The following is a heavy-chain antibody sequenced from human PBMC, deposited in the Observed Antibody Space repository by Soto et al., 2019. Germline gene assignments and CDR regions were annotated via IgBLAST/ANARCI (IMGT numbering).Heavy chain of an antibody. J-gene: IGHJ4*02. CDR2: ISGGASDK. D-gene: IGHD2-21*01. Sequence: EVQLVESGGRLVQPGGSLRLSCAASGFMFSAYWMSWVRQDPGKGLEWVATISGGASDKFYVDSVKGRFTISRADSKNTLYLQMNSLGDEATSVYYCVREDWHRFDSWGQGALVTVSS. CDR1: GFMFSAYW. V-gene: IGHV3-7*01. CDR3: VREDWHRFDS.